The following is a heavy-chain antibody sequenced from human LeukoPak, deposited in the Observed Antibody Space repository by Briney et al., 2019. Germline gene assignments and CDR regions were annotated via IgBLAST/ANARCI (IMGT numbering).Heavy chain of an antibody. J-gene: IGHJ4*02. CDR2: ISWNSGSI. D-gene: IGHD6-19*01. Sequence: GGSLRLSCAASGFTFDDYAMHWVRQAPGKGLEWVSGISWNSGSIGYADSVKGRFTISRDNAKNSLYLQMNSLRAEDTALYYCAKDFTVAGTSYFDYWGQGTLVTVSS. CDR3: AKDFTVAGTSYFDY. V-gene: IGHV3-9*01. CDR1: GFTFDDYA.